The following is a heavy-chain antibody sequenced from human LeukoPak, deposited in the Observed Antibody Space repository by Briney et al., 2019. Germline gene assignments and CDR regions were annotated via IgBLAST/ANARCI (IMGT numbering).Heavy chain of an antibody. J-gene: IGHJ4*02. V-gene: IGHV3-13*01. D-gene: IGHD3-9*01. CDR1: GFTFSSYD. CDR3: ARALYDILTGLPYFDY. CDR2: IGTAGDT. Sequence: GGSLRLSCAASGFTFSSYDMHWVRQATGKGLEWVSAIGTAGDTYYPGSVKGRFTISRENAKNSLYLQMNSLRAGDTAVYYCARALYDILTGLPYFDYWGQGALVTVSS.